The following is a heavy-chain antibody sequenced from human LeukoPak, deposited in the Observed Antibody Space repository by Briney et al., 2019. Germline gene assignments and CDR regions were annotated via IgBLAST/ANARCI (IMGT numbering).Heavy chain of an antibody. J-gene: IGHJ4*02. CDR3: ASGLYINSWGDY. CDR1: GFTLSNCW. Sequence: GGSLRLSCAASGFTLSNCWMHWVRQAPGKGLVWVSRINSVGSRTNYADSVKGRFTISRDNAKNTLYLQMNSLRTEDTAVYYCASGLYINSWGDYWGQGTLVTVSS. V-gene: IGHV3-74*01. D-gene: IGHD6-13*01. CDR2: INSVGSRT.